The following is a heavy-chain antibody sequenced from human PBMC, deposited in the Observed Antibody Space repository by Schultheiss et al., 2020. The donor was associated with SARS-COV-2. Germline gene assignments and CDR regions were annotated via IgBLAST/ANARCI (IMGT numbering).Heavy chain of an antibody. Sequence: GGSLRLSCAASGFTFSSYAMSWVRLVAGMGLQWVSNADSVKGRLSISRDNSKNTLYLQMNSLRAEDTAVYYCARDPDYWGQGTLVTVSS. CDR1: GFTFSSYA. CDR3: ARDPDY. V-gene: IGHV3-53*01. J-gene: IGHJ4*02.